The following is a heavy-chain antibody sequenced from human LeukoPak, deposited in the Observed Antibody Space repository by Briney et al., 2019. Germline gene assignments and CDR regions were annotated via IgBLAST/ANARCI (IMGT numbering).Heavy chain of an antibody. CDR1: GFTFSSYW. Sequence: GGSLRLSCAASGFTFSSYWMSWVRQAPGKGLEWVANIKQDGSGKYYVDSVKGRFTISRDNAKNSLYLQMNSLRAEDTALYYCAKDADYGDYAFDGMDVWGQGTTVTVSS. V-gene: IGHV3-7*03. CDR2: IKQDGSGK. D-gene: IGHD4-17*01. J-gene: IGHJ6*02. CDR3: AKDADYGDYAFDGMDV.